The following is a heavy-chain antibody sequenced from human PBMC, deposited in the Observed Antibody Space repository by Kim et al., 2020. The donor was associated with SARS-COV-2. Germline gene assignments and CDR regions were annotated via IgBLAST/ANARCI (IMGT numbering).Heavy chain of an antibody. CDR1: GGTFSSYA. CDR2: IIPILGIA. Sequence: SVNVSCKASGGTFSSYAISWVRQAPGQGLEWMGRIIPILGIANYAQKFQGRVTITADKSTSTAYMELSSLRSEDTAVYYCARAAMTYYYDSRGYDTFDYWGRGTLVTVS. CDR3: ARAAMTYYYDSRGYDTFDY. J-gene: IGHJ4*02. D-gene: IGHD3-22*01. V-gene: IGHV1-69*04.